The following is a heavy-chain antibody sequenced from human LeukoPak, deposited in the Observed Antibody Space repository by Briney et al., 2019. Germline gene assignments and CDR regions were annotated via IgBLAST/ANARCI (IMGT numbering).Heavy chain of an antibody. Sequence: SETLSLTCAVSGGSISSSNWRSWVRQPPGKGLEWIGEIYHSGSTNYNPSLKSRVTISVDTSKNQFSLKLSSVTAADTAVYYCARGNHRIAATFLKSRAFDIWGQGTMVTVSS. CDR2: IYHSGST. CDR3: ARGNHRIAATFLKSRAFDI. J-gene: IGHJ3*02. D-gene: IGHD6-13*01. V-gene: IGHV4-4*02. CDR1: GGSISSSNW.